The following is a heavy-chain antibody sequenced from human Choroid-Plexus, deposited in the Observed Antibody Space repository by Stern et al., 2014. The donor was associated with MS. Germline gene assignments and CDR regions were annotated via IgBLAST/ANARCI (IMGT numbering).Heavy chain of an antibody. J-gene: IGHJ4*02. CDR1: GFSFSSFG. CDR2: ISYDGSK. D-gene: IGHD2/OR15-2a*01. CDR3: AKDRQYLTFFFDF. Sequence: VQLVESGGGVVQPGRPLRLSCAASGFSFSSFGMHWVRQAPDKGLGGGALISYDGSKDYADSVKGRFAISRDNSKNTLYLQMNSLRAEDTAVYYCAKDRQYLTFFFDFWGQGSLVTVSS. V-gene: IGHV3-30*18.